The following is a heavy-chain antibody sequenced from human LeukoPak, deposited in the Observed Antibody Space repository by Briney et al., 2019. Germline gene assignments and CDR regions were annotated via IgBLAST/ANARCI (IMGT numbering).Heavy chain of an antibody. D-gene: IGHD2-15*01. J-gene: IGHJ4*02. CDR1: RFTFSSYW. Sequence: PGGSLRLSCAASRFTFSSYWMAWVRQAPGKGLEWLANMNQDGSETYYADSVKGRFTISRDKAKNSLYLQMNSLRDEDTAVYYCAREIPPDIWGQGTPVTVSS. CDR2: MNQDGSET. V-gene: IGHV3-7*01. CDR3: AREIPPDI.